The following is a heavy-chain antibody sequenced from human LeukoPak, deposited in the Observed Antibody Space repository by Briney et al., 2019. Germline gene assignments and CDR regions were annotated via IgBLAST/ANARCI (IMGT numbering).Heavy chain of an antibody. CDR3: ARERRFDAFDI. J-gene: IGHJ3*02. CDR1: VYTFTGYY. V-gene: IGHV1-2*02. Sequence: ASEKVSCKASVYTFTGYYMQWVRQAPGEGLEWMGCIYPNSGGTHYAQKFQGRVTMTRDTSISTAYMELSRLRSDDTAVYYCARERRFDAFDIWGQGTMVTVSS. CDR2: IYPNSGGT.